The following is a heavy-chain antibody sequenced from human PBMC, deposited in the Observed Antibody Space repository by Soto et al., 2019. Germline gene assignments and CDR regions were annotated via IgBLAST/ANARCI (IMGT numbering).Heavy chain of an antibody. J-gene: IGHJ6*02. CDR2: ISSSSSTI. Sequence: EVQLVESGGGLVQPGGSLRLSCAASGFTFSSYSMNWVRQAPGKGLEWVSYISSSSSTIYYADSVKGRFTISRDNAKNSLYLQMNSLRDEDTAVYYCARSYGDYVNYYYYGMDVWGQGTTVTVSS. D-gene: IGHD4-17*01. CDR3: ARSYGDYVNYYYYGMDV. V-gene: IGHV3-48*02. CDR1: GFTFSSYS.